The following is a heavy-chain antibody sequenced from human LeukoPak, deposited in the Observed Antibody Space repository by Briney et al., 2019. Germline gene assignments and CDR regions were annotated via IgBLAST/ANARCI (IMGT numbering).Heavy chain of an antibody. CDR3: ARTYVTIFGVADFDY. CDR1: GFSLSTSGMC. CDR2: IDWDDDK. J-gene: IGHJ4*02. Sequence: SGPALVKPTQTLTLTCTFSGFSLSTSGMCVSWIRQPPRKALEWLALIDWDDDKYYSTSLKTRLTISKDTSKNQVVLTMTNMDPVDTATYYCARTYVTIFGVADFDYWGQGTLVTVSS. D-gene: IGHD3-3*01. V-gene: IGHV2-70*01.